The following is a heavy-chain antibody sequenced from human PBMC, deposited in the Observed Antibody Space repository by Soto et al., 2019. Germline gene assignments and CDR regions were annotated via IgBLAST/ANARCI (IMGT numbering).Heavy chain of an antibody. V-gene: IGHV4-30-4*01. D-gene: IGHD2-8*01. Sequence: QVQRQASGPGLVKPTESLSLTCTVSGGSITGGVRSWSWIREPPGKDLEWIGHIFDSGSTYYSPSLTRRLTRAVATSKNQSSLRLSSVTAADTAVYYCARDIMPLTNDWSFDLWGRGTLVTVSS. J-gene: IGHJ2*01. CDR2: IFDSGST. CDR1: GGSITGGVRS. CDR3: ARDIMPLTNDWSFDL.